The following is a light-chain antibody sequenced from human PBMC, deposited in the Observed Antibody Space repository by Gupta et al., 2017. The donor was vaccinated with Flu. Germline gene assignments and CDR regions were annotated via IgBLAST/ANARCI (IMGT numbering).Light chain of an antibody. CDR2: EGS. CDR1: SSDVGSYNL. Sequence: QSALTQPAPVSVSPGQSITISCTGTSSDVGSYNLVSWYQQHPGKAPKLMIYEGSKRPSGVSNRFSGSKSGNTASLTISGLQAEDEADYYCCSYAGSRVFGGGTKLTVL. J-gene: IGLJ3*02. CDR3: CSYAGSRV. V-gene: IGLV2-23*01.